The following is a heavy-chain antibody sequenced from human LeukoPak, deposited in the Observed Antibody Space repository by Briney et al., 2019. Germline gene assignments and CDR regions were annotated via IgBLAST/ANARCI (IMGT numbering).Heavy chain of an antibody. CDR1: GGSISSSIYY. CDR3: ARHGRLAVAGLYYYYGMDV. Sequence: PSETLSLTCTVSGGSISSSIYYWGWIRQPPGKGLEWIGSIYYSGSTYYNPSLKSRVTISVDASKNQFSLKLSSVTAADTAVYYCARHGRLAVAGLYYYYGMDVWGQGTTVTVSS. J-gene: IGHJ6*02. V-gene: IGHV4-39*01. CDR2: IYYSGST. D-gene: IGHD6-19*01.